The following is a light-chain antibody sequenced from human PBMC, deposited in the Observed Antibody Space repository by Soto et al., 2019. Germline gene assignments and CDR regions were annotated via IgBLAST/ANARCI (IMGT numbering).Light chain of an antibody. V-gene: IGKV3-11*01. CDR2: VAS. Sequence: EIQLTQSPSSLSSSAGERATLSCRASQSVSSYLDWYQQKPGQAPRLLIYVASNWQTGVPSRFSGSGSGTHFTLTISSLQPEDFGTYYCQQDNSFPLTFGQGTKVDI. CDR1: QSVSSY. CDR3: QQDNSFPLT. J-gene: IGKJ1*01.